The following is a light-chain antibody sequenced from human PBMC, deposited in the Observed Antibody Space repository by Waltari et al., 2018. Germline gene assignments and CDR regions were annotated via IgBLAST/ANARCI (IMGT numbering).Light chain of an antibody. Sequence: QSALTQPASVSASPGQSITISCTGTSSDVGGYNYVSWYQQHPGKAPKLMIYDVSKRPSWVSNRFSGSKSGNTASLTISGLQAEDEADYYCCSYAGSSTVVFGGGTKLTVL. V-gene: IGLV2-23*02. J-gene: IGLJ2*01. CDR3: CSYAGSSTVV. CDR2: DVS. CDR1: SSDVGGYNY.